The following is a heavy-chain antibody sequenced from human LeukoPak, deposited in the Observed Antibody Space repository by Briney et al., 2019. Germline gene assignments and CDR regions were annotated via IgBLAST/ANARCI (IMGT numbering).Heavy chain of an antibody. CDR1: GFSFSNSS. CDR2: ISGSTTAT. J-gene: IGHJ3*02. CDR3: ARGIPEHGTGAFAI. Sequence: PGGSLRLSCAASGFSFSNSSMNWVRRSPGKGLEWVSYISGSTTATYYADSVRGRFTISRDNVKKSLYLQMNSLRDEDTAVYYCARGIPEHGTGAFAIWGQGTMVTVSS. V-gene: IGHV3-48*02. D-gene: IGHD6-13*01.